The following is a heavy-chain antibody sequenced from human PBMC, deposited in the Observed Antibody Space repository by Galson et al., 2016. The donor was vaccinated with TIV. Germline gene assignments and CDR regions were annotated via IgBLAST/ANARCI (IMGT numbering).Heavy chain of an antibody. Sequence: PALVKPTQTLTLTCTFSGFSLTTRGMCVSWIRQPPGKALEWLARIDYDDDKYYSTSLKSRLTISKDTSKNQVVLTMTNMDPVDTATYYCARAWGWGLDHWGQGTLVTVSS. CDR1: GFSLTTRGMC. V-gene: IGHV2-70*11. CDR2: IDYDDDK. D-gene: IGHD1-26*01. CDR3: ARAWGWGLDH. J-gene: IGHJ4*02.